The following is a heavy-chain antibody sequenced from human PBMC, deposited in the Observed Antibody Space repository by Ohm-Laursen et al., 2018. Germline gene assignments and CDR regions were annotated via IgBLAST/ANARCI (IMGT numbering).Heavy chain of an antibody. CDR1: GFTFSSYA. V-gene: IGHV3-23*01. CDR2: IVGSGGSI. D-gene: IGHD5-18*01. J-gene: IGHJ4*02. CDR3: AKEGYKYGLHNFDY. Sequence: SLRLSCAASGFTFSSYAMTWVRQAPGKGLEWVSVIVGSGGSIYYADSVKGRFTISRDNSKNTLYLQIDSLRAEDTAVYHCAKEGYKYGLHNFDYWGKGTLVTVSS.